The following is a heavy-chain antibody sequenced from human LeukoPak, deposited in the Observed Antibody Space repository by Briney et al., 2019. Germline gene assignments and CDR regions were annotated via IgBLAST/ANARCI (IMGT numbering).Heavy chain of an antibody. CDR3: VRFGASVEYLDAFDM. V-gene: IGHV4-4*07. CDR1: GASISSYF. J-gene: IGHJ3*02. CDR2: IYTSGST. Sequence: SETLSLTCTVSGASISSYFWTWIRQPAGAGLEWLGRIYTSGSTNYNPSLKGRATLSLDKSKNQISLKLRSVTAADTAVYYCVRFGASVEYLDAFDMWGQGTGVIVSS. D-gene: IGHD3-9*01.